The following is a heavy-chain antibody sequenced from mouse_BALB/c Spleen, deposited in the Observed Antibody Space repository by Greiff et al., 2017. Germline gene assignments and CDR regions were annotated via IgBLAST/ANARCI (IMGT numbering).Heavy chain of an antibody. CDR1: GYTFTSYW. J-gene: IGHJ4*01. Sequence: QVQLQQPGAELVKPGASVKMSCKASGYTFTSYWMHWVKQRPGQGLEWIGTIDPSDSYTSYNQKFKGKATLTVDTSSSTAYIQLSSLTSEDSAVYYCTRSGLYYYLAFYAMDYWGQGTSVTVSS. V-gene: IGHV1S127*01. D-gene: IGHD1-1*01. CDR2: IDPSDSYT. CDR3: TRSGLYYYLAFYAMDY.